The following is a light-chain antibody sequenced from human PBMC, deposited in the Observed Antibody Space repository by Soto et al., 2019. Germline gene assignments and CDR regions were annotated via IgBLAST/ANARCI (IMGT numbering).Light chain of an antibody. J-gene: IGKJ2*01. V-gene: IGKV1-5*03. CDR1: QSISSW. Sequence: DIQMTQSPSTLSASVGDRVTITCRASQSISSWLAWYQQKPGKAPKLLIFKASTLHSGVPSRFSGSGSGTEFTLTISSLQPDDVATYYCQHYHTYPYSFGQGTKLEIK. CDR3: QHYHTYPYS. CDR2: KAS.